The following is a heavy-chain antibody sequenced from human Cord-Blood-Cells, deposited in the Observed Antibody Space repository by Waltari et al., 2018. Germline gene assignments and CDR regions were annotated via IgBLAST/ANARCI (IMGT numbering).Heavy chain of an antibody. Sequence: EVQLVESGGGLVQPGRSLRLSCAASGFTFDEYAMHWVRPAPGKGRELVSGVSWNSGSIGYADSVKGRFTISRDNAKNSLYLQMNSLRAEDTALYYCAKSHSEYSGSYYRYAFDIWGQGTMVTVSS. D-gene: IGHD1-26*01. V-gene: IGHV3-9*01. J-gene: IGHJ3*02. CDR3: AKSHSEYSGSYYRYAFDI. CDR2: VSWNSGSI. CDR1: GFTFDEYA.